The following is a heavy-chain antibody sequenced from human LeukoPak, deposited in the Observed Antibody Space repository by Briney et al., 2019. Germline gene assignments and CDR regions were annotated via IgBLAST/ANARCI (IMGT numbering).Heavy chain of an antibody. V-gene: IGHV4-59*12. CDR2: IYYSGST. Sequence: SETLSLTCTVSGGSISSYYWSWIRQPPGKGLEWIGSIYYSGSTYYNPSLKSRVTISVDTSKNQFSLKLSSVTAADTAVYYCARVGGSGSYYYFDYWGQGTLVTVSS. D-gene: IGHD1-26*01. CDR1: GGSISSYY. J-gene: IGHJ4*02. CDR3: ARVGGSGSYYYFDY.